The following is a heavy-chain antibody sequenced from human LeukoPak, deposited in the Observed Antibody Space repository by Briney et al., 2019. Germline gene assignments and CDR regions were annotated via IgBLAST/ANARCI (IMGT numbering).Heavy chain of an antibody. V-gene: IGHV1-69*05. CDR3: ARGNYSSTSCYPGENYYYYYMDV. CDR1: GYTFTSYG. Sequence: SVKVSCKASGYTFTSYGISWVRQAPGQGLEWMGGIIPIFGTANYAQKFQGRVTITTDESTSTAYMELSSLRSEDTAVYYCARGNYSSTSCYPGENYYYYYMDVWGKGTTVTVSS. J-gene: IGHJ6*03. D-gene: IGHD2-2*01. CDR2: IIPIFGTA.